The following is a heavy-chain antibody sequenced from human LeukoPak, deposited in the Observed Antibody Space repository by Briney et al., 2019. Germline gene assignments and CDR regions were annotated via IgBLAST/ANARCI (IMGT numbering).Heavy chain of an antibody. Sequence: GSLRLSCAASGFTFSSYWMHWVRQAPGKGLVWVSRINSDGSSTSYADSVKGRFTISRDNSNSMVYLQMTSLRLEDTAVYYCARPSPPGDGYNPSDHWGQGSLVIVSS. CDR2: INSDGSST. V-gene: IGHV3-74*01. CDR1: GFTFSSYW. J-gene: IGHJ4*02. D-gene: IGHD5-24*01. CDR3: ARPSPPGDGYNPSDH.